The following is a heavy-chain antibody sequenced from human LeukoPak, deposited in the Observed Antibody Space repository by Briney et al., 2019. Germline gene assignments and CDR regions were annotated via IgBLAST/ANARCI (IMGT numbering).Heavy chain of an antibody. Sequence: ASVKVSCKASGYTFTSYGISWVRQAPGQGLEWMGWISAYNGNTNYAQKLQGRVTMTTDASTSTAYMELRSLRSDDTAVYYCAGVWFGEWTSWFDPWGQGTLVTVSS. CDR3: AGVWFGEWTSWFDP. D-gene: IGHD3-10*01. CDR1: GYTFTSYG. V-gene: IGHV1-18*01. CDR2: ISAYNGNT. J-gene: IGHJ5*02.